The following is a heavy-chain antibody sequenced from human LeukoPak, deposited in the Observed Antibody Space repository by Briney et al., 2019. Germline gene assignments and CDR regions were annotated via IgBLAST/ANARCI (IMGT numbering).Heavy chain of an antibody. J-gene: IGHJ4*02. CDR1: GFTFSTYA. CDR2: ISGGGGTT. Sequence: GGSLRLSCVVSGFTFSTYAMSWVRQAPGKGLEWVSTISGGGGTTYYADSLKGRFTISRDSSKNTLYLQMNSLRAEDTAVYHCAKSWNLYYFDYWGQGTLVTVSS. V-gene: IGHV3-23*01. CDR3: AKSWNLYYFDY. D-gene: IGHD1-1*01.